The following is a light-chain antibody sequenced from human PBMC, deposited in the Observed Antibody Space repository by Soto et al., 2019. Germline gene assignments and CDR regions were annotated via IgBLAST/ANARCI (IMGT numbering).Light chain of an antibody. Sequence: QSALTQPASVSGSPGQSITISCTGTSSDVGGYNYVSWYPQHPGKAPKLMIYDVSNRPSGVSNRFSGSKSGNTASLTISGLQAEDEADDFCSSYTSSSAPSAVFGGGTQLTVL. J-gene: IGLJ7*01. V-gene: IGLV2-14*01. CDR2: DVS. CDR1: SSDVGGYNY. CDR3: SSYTSSSAPSAV.